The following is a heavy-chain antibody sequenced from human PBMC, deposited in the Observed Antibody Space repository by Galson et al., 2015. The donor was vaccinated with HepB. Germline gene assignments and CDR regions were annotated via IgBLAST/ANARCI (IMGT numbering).Heavy chain of an antibody. Sequence: LSLTCTVSGGSISSYYWSWIRQPPGKGLEWIGYIYYSGSTNYNPSLKSRVTISVDTSKNQFSLKLSSVTAADTAVYYCARHYPDYDSSGYYYGRGAFDIWGQGTMVTVSS. CDR1: GGSISSYY. J-gene: IGHJ3*02. CDR3: ARHYPDYDSSGYYYGRGAFDI. D-gene: IGHD3-22*01. CDR2: IYYSGST. V-gene: IGHV4-59*08.